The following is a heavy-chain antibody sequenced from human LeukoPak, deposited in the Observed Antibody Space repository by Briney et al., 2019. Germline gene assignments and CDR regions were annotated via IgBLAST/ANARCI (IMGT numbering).Heavy chain of an antibody. Sequence: PGGSLRLSCAASGFTFSSYSMNWVRQAPGKGLEWVSYISSSSSTIYYADSVKGRFTISRDNSKNTLYLQMNSLRAEDTAVYYCARDSSSWYGFFDYWGQGTLVTVSS. J-gene: IGHJ4*02. CDR2: ISSSSSTI. V-gene: IGHV3-48*01. D-gene: IGHD6-13*01. CDR1: GFTFSSYS. CDR3: ARDSSSWYGFFDY.